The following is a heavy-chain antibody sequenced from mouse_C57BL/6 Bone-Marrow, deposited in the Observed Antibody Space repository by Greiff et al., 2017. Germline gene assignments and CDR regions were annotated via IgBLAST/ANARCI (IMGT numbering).Heavy chain of an antibody. Sequence: EVKLMESGGGLVQPGGSLSLSCAASGFTFTDYYMSWVRQPPGKAREWLGFIRNKANGYTKEYSASVKGRFTSSSDNSQSILYLQMNALRAEDSATYCCARFTGAGYYLDYWGQGTTLTVSS. CDR2: IRNKANGYTK. D-gene: IGHD4-1*01. CDR3: ARFTGAGYYLDY. V-gene: IGHV7-3*01. J-gene: IGHJ2*01. CDR1: GFTFTDYY.